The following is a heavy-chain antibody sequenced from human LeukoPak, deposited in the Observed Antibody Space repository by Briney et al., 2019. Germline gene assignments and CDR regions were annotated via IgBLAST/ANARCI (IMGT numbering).Heavy chain of an antibody. CDR3: ARRWDGYNYEAFDI. Sequence: PGGTLRLSCAASGLTFSSYGMSWVRQAPGKGLEWVSAISGSGGSTYYADSVKGRFTISRDNSKNTLYLQMNSLRAEDTAVYYCARRWDGYNYEAFDIWGQGTMVTVSS. CDR2: ISGSGGST. V-gene: IGHV3-23*01. J-gene: IGHJ3*02. D-gene: IGHD5-24*01. CDR1: GLTFSSYG.